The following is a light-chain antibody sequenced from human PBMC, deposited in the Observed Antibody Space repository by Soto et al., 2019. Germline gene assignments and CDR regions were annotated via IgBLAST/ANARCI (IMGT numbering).Light chain of an antibody. CDR1: TSDFVNYNY. Sequence: QSVLTQPASLSGSPGQSVTISCSGTTSDFVNYNYVSWYQHHPGKAPQLILFEVSNRPSGVSSRFSGSKSGNTASLIISGLQAEDEAYYYCSSYTVRTDVVFGGGTKVTVL. V-gene: IGLV2-14*01. CDR2: EVS. J-gene: IGLJ2*01. CDR3: SSYTVRTDVV.